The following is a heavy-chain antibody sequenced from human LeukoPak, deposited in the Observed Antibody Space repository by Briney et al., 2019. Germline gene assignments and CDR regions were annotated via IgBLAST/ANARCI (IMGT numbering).Heavy chain of an antibody. CDR2: ISSGSTI. D-gene: IGHD6-19*01. Sequence: GGALRLSCAASGFTFGSYEMNWVRQAPGKGLEWVSYISSGSTICDADSVKGRFTISRDNAKNSLYLQMNSLRAEDTAVYYCARESIAVAGAPFDYWGQGTLVTVSS. J-gene: IGHJ4*02. CDR3: ARESIAVAGAPFDY. V-gene: IGHV3-48*03. CDR1: GFTFGSYE.